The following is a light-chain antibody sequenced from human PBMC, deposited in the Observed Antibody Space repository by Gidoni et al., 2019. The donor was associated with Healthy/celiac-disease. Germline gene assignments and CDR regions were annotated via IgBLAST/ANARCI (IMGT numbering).Light chain of an antibody. V-gene: IGLV2-14*03. CDR1: SRDVGGYNY. Sequence: QSALTQPASVSGSPGQSITISCTGTSRDVGGYNYVSWYQQHPGKAPKLMIYDVSNRPSGVSNRFSGSKSGNTASLTISGLQAEDEADYYCSSYTSSSAWVFGGGTKLT. CDR2: DVS. CDR3: SSYTSSSAWV. J-gene: IGLJ3*02.